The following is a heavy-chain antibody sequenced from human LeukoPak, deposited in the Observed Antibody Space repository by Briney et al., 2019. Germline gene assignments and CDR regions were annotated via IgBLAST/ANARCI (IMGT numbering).Heavy chain of an antibody. CDR1: GFTFSNAW. V-gene: IGHV3-48*02. J-gene: IGHJ4*02. CDR3: ARKYSGSGNYFFDY. CDR2: ISTSGNTI. Sequence: GSLRLSCAASGFTFSNAWMSWVRQAPGKGLEWVSFISTSGNTIYYVDSVKGRFTISRDNAKNSLYLQMNSLRDEDTAVYYCARKYSGSGNYFFDYWGQGTLVTVSS. D-gene: IGHD3-10*01.